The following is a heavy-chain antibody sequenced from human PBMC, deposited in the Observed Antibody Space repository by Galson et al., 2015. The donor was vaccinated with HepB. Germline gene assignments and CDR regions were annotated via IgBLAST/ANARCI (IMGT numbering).Heavy chain of an antibody. CDR2: IYYSGST. J-gene: IGHJ6*03. Sequence: SETLSLTCTVSGGSISSYYWSWIRQPPGKGLEWIGYIYYSGSTNYNPSLKSRVTISVDTSKNQFSLKLSSVTAADTAVYYCARVVTTVTTHYYYYMDVWGKGTTVTVSS. CDR3: ARVVTTVTTHYYYYMDV. CDR1: GGSISSYY. D-gene: IGHD4-11*01. V-gene: IGHV4-59*01.